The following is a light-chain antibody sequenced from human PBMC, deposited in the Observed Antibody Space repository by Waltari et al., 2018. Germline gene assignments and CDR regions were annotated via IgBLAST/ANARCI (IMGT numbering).Light chain of an antibody. CDR2: EVT. Sequence: QSALTQPPSASGSPGQSVTISCTGTSSDVGGYHYVSWYQQHPGTAPKRMIYEVTTRPSGVPDRFSGSKSGNTASLTVSELQSEDEADYYCSSYAGSNTVVFGGGTKLTVL. CDR1: SSDVGGYHY. CDR3: SSYAGSNTVV. J-gene: IGLJ2*01. V-gene: IGLV2-8*01.